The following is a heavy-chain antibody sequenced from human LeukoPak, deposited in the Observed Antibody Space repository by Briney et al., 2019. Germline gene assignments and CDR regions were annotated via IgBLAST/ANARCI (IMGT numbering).Heavy chain of an antibody. D-gene: IGHD1-26*01. CDR2: ISSSSSYI. CDR3: ARDLGAVHYDY. CDR1: GFTFSSYS. Sequence: GGSLRLSCAASGFTFSSYSMNWVRHAPGKGLEWVSSISSSSSYIYYADSVKGRFTISRDNAKNSLYLQMNSLRAEDTAVYYCARDLGAVHYDYWGQGTLVTVSS. V-gene: IGHV3-21*01. J-gene: IGHJ4*02.